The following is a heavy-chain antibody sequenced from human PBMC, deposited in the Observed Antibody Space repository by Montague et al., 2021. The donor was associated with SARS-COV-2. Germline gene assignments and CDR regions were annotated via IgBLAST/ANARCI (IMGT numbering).Heavy chain of an antibody. J-gene: IGHJ2*01. CDR2: IFYDGST. Sequence: SETLSLTCIVSGGSISSRTYYWGWLRQPPGKGLEWIGSIFYDGSTYYNPSLKSRVTISVDTSKNQFSLNLSSVTAADTAVYYCARHGPNDYYHSRYFDLWGRGTLVTVSS. CDR1: GGSISSRTYY. V-gene: IGHV4-39*01. CDR3: ARHGPNDYYHSRYFDL. D-gene: IGHD3-10*01.